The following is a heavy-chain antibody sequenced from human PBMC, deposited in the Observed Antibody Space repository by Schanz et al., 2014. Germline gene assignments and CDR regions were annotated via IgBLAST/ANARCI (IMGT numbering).Heavy chain of an antibody. J-gene: IGHJ2*01. CDR2: VSHGGTYI. V-gene: IGHV3-21*02. D-gene: IGHD3-9*01. CDR3: ARSTYYDILTGQTHTRVDVRYFDL. CDR1: GFTFSSYS. Sequence: EVLLVESGGGLVTPGESLRLSCAASGFTFSSYSMNWVRQAPGKGLEWVSSVSHGGTYIYYADSVRGRFTISRDNAKNSLFRQMHSLRADDTAVYYCARSTYYDILTGQTHTRVDVRYFDLWGRGPLVTVSS.